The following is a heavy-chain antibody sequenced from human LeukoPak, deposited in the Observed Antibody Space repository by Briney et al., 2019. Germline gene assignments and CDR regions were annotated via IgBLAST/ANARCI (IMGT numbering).Heavy chain of an antibody. V-gene: IGHV4-39*07. CDR3: ARARNWNKYYFDY. D-gene: IGHD1/OR15-1a*01. Sequence: PSETLSLTCTVSGGSISSSSYYWGGIRRPPGKGLEWIGEINHSGSTNYTPSLKSRVTISVDTSKNQFSLKLSSVTAADTAVYYCARARNWNKYYFDYWGQGTLVTVSS. CDR2: INHSGST. CDR1: GGSISSSSYY. J-gene: IGHJ4*02.